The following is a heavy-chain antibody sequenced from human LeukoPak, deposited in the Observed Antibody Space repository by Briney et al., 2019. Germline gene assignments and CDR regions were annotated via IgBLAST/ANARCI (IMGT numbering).Heavy chain of an antibody. J-gene: IGHJ4*02. V-gene: IGHV4-38-2*02. CDR1: TSSINNNYY. CDR3: ARVTGYMTEDYFDY. Sequence: SETLSLTCTVSTSSINNNYYWGWIRQPPGKGLEWIGSIYHSGSTYYNPSLKSRVTMSVDTSKNQFSLQLSSVTAADTAVYYCARVTGYMTEDYFDYWGQGTLITVSS. D-gene: IGHD6-13*01. CDR2: IYHSGST.